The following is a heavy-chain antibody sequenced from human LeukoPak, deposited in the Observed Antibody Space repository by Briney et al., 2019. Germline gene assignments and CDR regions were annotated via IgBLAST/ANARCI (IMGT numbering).Heavy chain of an antibody. V-gene: IGHV1-69*05. J-gene: IGHJ5*02. D-gene: IGHD3-3*01. Sequence: SVKVSCKASGGTFSSYAISWVRQAPGQGLEWMGGIIPIFGTANYAQKFHGRVTITTDESTSTAYMELSSLRSEDTAVYYCARNKLLVTPPDWFDPWGQGTLVTVSS. CDR1: GGTFSSYA. CDR2: IIPIFGTA. CDR3: ARNKLLVTPPDWFDP.